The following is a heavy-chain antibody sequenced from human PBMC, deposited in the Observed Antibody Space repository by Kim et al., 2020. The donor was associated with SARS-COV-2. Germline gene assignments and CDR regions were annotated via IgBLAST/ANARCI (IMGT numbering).Heavy chain of an antibody. CDR1: GFTFSSYA. CDR3: ARDFLSKGMDV. V-gene: IGHV3-30*04. J-gene: IGHJ6*02. D-gene: IGHD3-16*02. Sequence: GGSLRLSCAASGFTFSSYAMHWVRQAPGKGLEWVAVISYDGSNKYYADSVKGRFTISRDNSKNTLYLQMNSLRAEDTAVYYCARDFLSKGMDVWGQGTTVTVSS. CDR2: ISYDGSNK.